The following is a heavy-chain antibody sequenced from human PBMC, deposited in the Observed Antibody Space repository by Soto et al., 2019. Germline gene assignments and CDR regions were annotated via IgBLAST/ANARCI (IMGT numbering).Heavy chain of an antibody. CDR2: VNPYDGNT. J-gene: IGHJ4*02. Sequence: QVQLVQSGPEVRQPGTSVKVSCKASRYTFTSFGMSWVRQAPGRGLEWMGWVNPYDGNTDTARMFQDRFSMTTDISTNTAYMELRSLTSDDTAIYYCARGSRAIATVTLIDYWGPGTLVTVSS. CDR1: RYTFTSFG. D-gene: IGHD4-17*01. CDR3: ARGSRAIATVTLIDY. V-gene: IGHV1-18*01.